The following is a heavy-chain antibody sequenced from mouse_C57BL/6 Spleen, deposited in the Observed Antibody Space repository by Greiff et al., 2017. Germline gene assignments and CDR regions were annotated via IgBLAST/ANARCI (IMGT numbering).Heavy chain of an antibody. CDR2: IDPETGGT. V-gene: IGHV1-15*01. CDR3: TREGSSGRFAY. Sequence: VKLMESGAELVRPGASVTLSCKASGYTFTDYEMHWVKQTPVHGLEWIGAIDPETGGTAYNQKFKGKAILTADKSSSTAYMELRSLTSEDSAVYYCTREGSSGRFAYWGQGTLVTVSA. CDR1: GYTFTDYE. J-gene: IGHJ3*01. D-gene: IGHD3-2*02.